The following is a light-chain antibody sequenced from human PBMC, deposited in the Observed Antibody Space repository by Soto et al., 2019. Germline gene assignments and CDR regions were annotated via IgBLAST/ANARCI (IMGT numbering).Light chain of an antibody. Sequence: DIQVTQSPSSVSASVGDRVTITCRTSQDVSSWLAWYQQKPGKAPELLIYSASTLQTGVPSRFSGSGSGTDFTLTISSLQPEGFATYYGQPANSLPLTFGGGTKVESK. J-gene: IGKJ4*01. CDR3: QPANSLPLT. CDR1: QDVSSW. CDR2: SAS. V-gene: IGKV1-12*01.